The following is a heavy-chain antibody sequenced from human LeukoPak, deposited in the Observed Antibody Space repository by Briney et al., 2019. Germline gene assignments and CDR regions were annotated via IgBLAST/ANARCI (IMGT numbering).Heavy chain of an antibody. V-gene: IGHV3-23*01. CDR3: AKGDYYDSSGLY. J-gene: IGHJ4*02. D-gene: IGHD3-22*01. CDR1: GFTFSSYA. Sequence: GGSLRLSCAASGFTFSSYAMSWVRQAPGKGLEWVSAISGSDGSTYYADSVKGRFTISRDNSKNTLYLQMNSLRAEDTAVYYCAKGDYYDSSGLYWGQGTLVTVSS. CDR2: ISGSDGST.